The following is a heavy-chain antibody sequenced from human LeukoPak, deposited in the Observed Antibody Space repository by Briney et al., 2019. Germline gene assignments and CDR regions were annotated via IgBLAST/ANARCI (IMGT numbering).Heavy chain of an antibody. CDR2: INHSGST. J-gene: IGHJ4*02. CDR1: GGSFSGYY. V-gene: IGHV4-34*01. CDR3: ARGGGVGATTPDYYFDY. Sequence: PSETLSLTCAVYGGSFSGYYWSWIRQPPGKGLEWIGEINHSGSTNYNPSLKSRVTISVDTSKNQFSLKLSSVTAADTAVYYCARGGGVGATTPDYYFDYWGQVTLVTVSS. D-gene: IGHD1-26*01.